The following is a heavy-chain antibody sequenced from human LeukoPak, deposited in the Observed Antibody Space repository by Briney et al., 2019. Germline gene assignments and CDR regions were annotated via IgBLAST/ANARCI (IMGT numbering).Heavy chain of an antibody. CDR1: GGTISSYY. D-gene: IGHD3-9*01. V-gene: IGHV4-39*07. CDR2: MHDSGGT. CDR3: ARVGVNYDVLTGLLSSNWFDP. Sequence: SETLSLTCTVSGGTISSYYWGWIRQPPGKGLEWIGNMHDSGGTYYNPSLKNRVSTSLDTSNNQFSLRLSSVTAADTAVYYCARVGVNYDVLTGLLSSNWFDPWGQGTLVTVSS. J-gene: IGHJ5*02.